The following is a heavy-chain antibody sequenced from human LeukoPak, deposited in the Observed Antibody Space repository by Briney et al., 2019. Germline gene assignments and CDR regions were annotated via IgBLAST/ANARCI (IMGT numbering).Heavy chain of an antibody. D-gene: IGHD2-2*01. CDR1: GFTFSSYG. Sequence: PGGSLRLSCAASGFTFSSYGIHWVRQAPGKGLEWVAVISYDGSNKYYADSVKGRFTISRDNSKNTLYLQMNSLRTEDTAVYYCANSKVPREYCSATSCYAGFGAFDIWGQGTMVTVSS. V-gene: IGHV3-30*18. CDR3: ANSKVPREYCSATSCYAGFGAFDI. J-gene: IGHJ3*02. CDR2: ISYDGSNK.